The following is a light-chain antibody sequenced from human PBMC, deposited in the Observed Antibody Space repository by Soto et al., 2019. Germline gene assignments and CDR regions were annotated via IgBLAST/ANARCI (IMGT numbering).Light chain of an antibody. Sequence: DIQLTQSPSFLSASVGDRVTITCRASQGINNFLAWYQQKPGKAPKLLIFAASNLQSGVPSRFSGSGAGTDFSLTISSLQPEDFAIYYCQQFNTYPRTFGQGTTVELK. V-gene: IGKV1-9*01. CDR2: AAS. CDR3: QQFNTYPRT. CDR1: QGINNF. J-gene: IGKJ1*01.